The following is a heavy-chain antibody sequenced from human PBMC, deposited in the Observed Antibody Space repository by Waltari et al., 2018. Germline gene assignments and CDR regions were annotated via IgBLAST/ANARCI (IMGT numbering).Heavy chain of an antibody. J-gene: IGHJ6*03. CDR3: AKDQLGLGDYYYYMDV. D-gene: IGHD1-1*01. CDR1: GFTFRSYA. V-gene: IGHV3-23*01. CDR2: IRGSGGST. Sequence: EVQLLESGGGLVQPGGSLRLSCAASGFTFRSYAMSWVRQAPGKGLGWVSAIRGSGGSTYYADSVKGRFTISRDNSKNTLYLQMNSLRAEDTAVYYCAKDQLGLGDYYYYMDVWGKGTTVTVSS.